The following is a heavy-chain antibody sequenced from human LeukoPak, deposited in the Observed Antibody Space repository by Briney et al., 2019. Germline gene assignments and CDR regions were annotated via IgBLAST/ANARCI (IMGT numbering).Heavy chain of an antibody. D-gene: IGHD2-15*01. J-gene: IGHJ6*02. CDR2: ISYDGSNK. CDR3: ARGVCSGGSCYDFLGGMDV. V-gene: IGHV3-30-3*01. CDR1: GFTFSSYA. Sequence: GGSLRLSCAASGFTFSSYAMHWVRQAPGKGLEWVAVISYDGSNKYYAGSVKGRFTISRDNSKNTLYLQMNSLRAEDTAVYYCARGVCSGGSCYDFLGGMDVWGQGTTVTVSS.